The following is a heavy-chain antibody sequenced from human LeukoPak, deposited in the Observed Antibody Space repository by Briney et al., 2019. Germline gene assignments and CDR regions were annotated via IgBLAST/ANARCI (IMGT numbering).Heavy chain of an antibody. CDR3: AKGGSGGSGSPRLFLYFDY. D-gene: IGHD3-10*01. CDR2: IRYDASNE. Sequence: GGSLRLSCAASGFTFSSYDMHWVRQAPGKGLEWVAFIRYDASNEYYADSVKGRFTISRDNSKNTLYLQMNSLRAEDTAVYYCAKGGSGGSGSPRLFLYFDYWGQGTLVTVSS. J-gene: IGHJ4*02. V-gene: IGHV3-30*02. CDR1: GFTFSSYD.